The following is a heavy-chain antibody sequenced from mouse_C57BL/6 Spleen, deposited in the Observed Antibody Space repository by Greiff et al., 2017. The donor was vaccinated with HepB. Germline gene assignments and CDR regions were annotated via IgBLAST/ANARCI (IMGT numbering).Heavy chain of an antibody. V-gene: IGHV3-6*01. CDR1: GYSITSGYY. CDR2: ISYDGSN. Sequence: EVQRVESGPGLVKPSQSLSLTCSVTGYSITSGYYWNWIRQFPGNKLEWMGYISYDGSNNYNPSLKNRISITRDTSKNQFFLKLNSVTTEDTATYYCARDYGSGMDYWGQGTSVTVSS. J-gene: IGHJ4*01. D-gene: IGHD1-1*01. CDR3: ARDYGSGMDY.